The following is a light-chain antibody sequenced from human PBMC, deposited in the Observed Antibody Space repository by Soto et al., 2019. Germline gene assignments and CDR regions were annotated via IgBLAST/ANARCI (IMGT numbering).Light chain of an antibody. V-gene: IGKV3-20*01. CDR1: QSVSSSY. J-gene: IGKJ1*01. Sequence: EIVFTQSPGTLSFSPGERATLSCRASQSVSSSYLAWYQQKPGQAPRLLIYDTSSRATGIPDRFSGSGSGTDFTLTISRLEPEDFAVYYCQQYGSSPWTFGQGTKVDIK. CDR2: DTS. CDR3: QQYGSSPWT.